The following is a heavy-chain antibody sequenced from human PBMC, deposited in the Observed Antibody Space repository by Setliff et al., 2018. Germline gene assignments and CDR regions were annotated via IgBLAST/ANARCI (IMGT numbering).Heavy chain of an antibody. J-gene: IGHJ4*02. CDR2: IYYSGST. V-gene: IGHV4-59*01. D-gene: IGHD6-6*01. CDR1: GGSISSYY. CDR3: ARGSSSGYYFDY. Sequence: TLSLTCTVSGGSISSYYWSWIRQPPGKGLEWIGYIYYSGSTNYNPSLKSRVTISVDTSKNQFSLKLSSVTAADTAVYYCARGSSSGYYFDYWGQGTLVTVSS.